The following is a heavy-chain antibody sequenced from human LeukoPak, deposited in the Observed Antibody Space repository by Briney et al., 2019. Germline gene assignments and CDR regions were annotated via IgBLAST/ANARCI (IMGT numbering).Heavy chain of an antibody. J-gene: IGHJ5*02. D-gene: IGHD6-13*01. Sequence: PSETLSLTCTVSGGSISSYYWSWIRQPPGKGLEWIGEINHSGSTNYNPSLKSRVTISIDTSKNQFSLEMSSVPAADTAVYYCARGRGARSSRWYNWFDPWGQGTLVTVSS. CDR1: GGSISSYY. CDR2: INHSGST. CDR3: ARGRGARSSRWYNWFDP. V-gene: IGHV4-34*01.